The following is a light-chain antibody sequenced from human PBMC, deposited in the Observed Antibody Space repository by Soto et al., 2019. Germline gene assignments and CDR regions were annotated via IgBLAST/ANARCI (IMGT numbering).Light chain of an antibody. V-gene: IGLV7-46*01. J-gene: IGLJ3*02. Sequence: QAVVTQEPSLTVSPGGTVTLTCGSSTGVVTSGHFPCWFQQKPGQAPRALIYDTTNKHSWTPARFSGSLLGGKAALTLSGAQPEDEAGYYCLVSYSGSRAFGGGTKLTVL. CDR2: DTT. CDR3: LVSYSGSRA. CDR1: TGVVTSGHF.